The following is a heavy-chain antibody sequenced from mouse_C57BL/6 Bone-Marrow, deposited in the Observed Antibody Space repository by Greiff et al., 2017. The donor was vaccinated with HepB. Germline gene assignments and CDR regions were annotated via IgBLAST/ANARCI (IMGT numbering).Heavy chain of an antibody. CDR3: AREFPYYYGSSYDYAMDY. CDR2: IDPSDSYT. CDR1: GYTFTSYW. V-gene: IGHV1-69*01. J-gene: IGHJ4*01. Sequence: QVQLKQPGAELVMPGASVKLSCKASGYTFTSYWMHWVKQRPGQGLEWIGEIDPSDSYTNYNQKFKGKSTLTVDKSSSTAYMKLSSLTSEDSAVYYCAREFPYYYGSSYDYAMDYWGQGTSVTVSS. D-gene: IGHD1-1*01.